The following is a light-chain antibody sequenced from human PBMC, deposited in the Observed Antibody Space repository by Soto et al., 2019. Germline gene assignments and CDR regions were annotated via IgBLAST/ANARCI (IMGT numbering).Light chain of an antibody. V-gene: IGLV1-40*01. J-gene: IGLJ2*01. Sequence: QSVLTQPPSVSGAPGQRGTISCTGSSSNIGAGYDVHWYQQLPGTAPKLLIYGNSNRPSGVPDRFSGSKSGTSASLAITGVQAEDEADYYCQSYDSSLSGSVFGGGTKLTVL. CDR1: SSNIGAGYD. CDR3: QSYDSSLSGSV. CDR2: GNS.